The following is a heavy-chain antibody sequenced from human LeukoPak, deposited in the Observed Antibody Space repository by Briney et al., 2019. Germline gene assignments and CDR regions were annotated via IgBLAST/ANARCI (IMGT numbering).Heavy chain of an antibody. CDR1: GGSISSYY. V-gene: IGHV4-59*01. CDR3: AREGYYVSGSYYAFDI. J-gene: IGHJ3*02. Sequence: SETLSLTCTVSGGSISSYYWSWIRQPPGKGLEWIGYIYYSGSTNYNPSLKSRVTISVDTSKNQFSLKLSSVTAADTAVYYCAREGYYVSGSYYAFDIWGQGTMVTVSS. CDR2: IYYSGST. D-gene: IGHD3-10*01.